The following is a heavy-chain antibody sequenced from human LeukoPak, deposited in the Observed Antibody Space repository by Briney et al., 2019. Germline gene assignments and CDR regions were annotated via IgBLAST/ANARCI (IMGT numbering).Heavy chain of an antibody. CDR3: ARDLGMVAHDAFDI. CDR1: GGTFSSYA. CDR2: IIPILGIA. D-gene: IGHD1-26*01. J-gene: IGHJ3*02. V-gene: IGHV1-69*04. Sequence: SVKVSCKASGGTFSSYAISWVRQAPGQGLEWMGRIIPILGIANYAQKFQGRVTITADKSTSTAYMELSSLRSEDTAVYYCARDLGMVAHDAFDIWGQGTMVTVSS.